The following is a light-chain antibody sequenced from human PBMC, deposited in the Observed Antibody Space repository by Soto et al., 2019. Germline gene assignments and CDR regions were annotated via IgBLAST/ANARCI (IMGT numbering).Light chain of an antibody. CDR2: AAS. Sequence: DIPMTQSPSSLSASVGDRITITCRASKSISRYINWYQHKPGKAPKLLINAASSLERGVTSRFSGGGSGTDFTLNISSLQPDDFATYYCQQNYRAAPLTFGQGTKVDIK. V-gene: IGKV1-39*01. J-gene: IGKJ1*01. CDR3: QQNYRAAPLT. CDR1: KSISRY.